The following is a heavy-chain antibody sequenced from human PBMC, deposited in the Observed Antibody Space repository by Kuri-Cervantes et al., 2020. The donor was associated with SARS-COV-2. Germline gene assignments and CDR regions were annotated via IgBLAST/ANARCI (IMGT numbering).Heavy chain of an antibody. Sequence: SVKVSCKASGYTFTSYGISWVRQAPGQGLEWMGGIIPICGTANYAQKFQGRVTITADESTSTAYMELSSLRSEDTAVYYRARGPLRSSRWSVLGAYYYYYMDVWGKGTTVTVSS. D-gene: IGHD6-13*01. J-gene: IGHJ6*03. CDR2: IIPICGTA. CDR1: GYTFTSYG. V-gene: IGHV1-69*13. CDR3: ARGPLRSSRWSVLGAYYYYYMDV.